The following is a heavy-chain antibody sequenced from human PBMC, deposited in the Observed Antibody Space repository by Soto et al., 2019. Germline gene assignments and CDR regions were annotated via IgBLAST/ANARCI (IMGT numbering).Heavy chain of an antibody. CDR2: IFYSGST. D-gene: IGHD3-10*01. J-gene: IGHJ4*02. CDR1: GGSISSSGYY. Sequence: SETLSLTCTVSGGSISSSGYYWGWIRQPPGKGLEWIGSIFYSGSTYYNPSLKSRVTISVDTSKNQFSLKLSSVTAADTAVYYCASLVRDYYGSGSYEFDYWGQGTLVTVS. CDR3: ASLVRDYYGSGSYEFDY. V-gene: IGHV4-39*01.